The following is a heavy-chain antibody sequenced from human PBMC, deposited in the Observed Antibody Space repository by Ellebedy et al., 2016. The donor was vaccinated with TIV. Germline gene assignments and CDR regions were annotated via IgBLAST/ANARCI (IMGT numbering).Heavy chain of an antibody. J-gene: IGHJ3*01. V-gene: IGHV3-23*01. CDR2: ITESGGNT. CDR3: ARDPVGVGPAFDV. CDR1: GGSFTGYF. Sequence: PSETLSLTCAVYGGSFTGYFWSWVRQAPGKGLEWVSSITESGGNTYYADSVKGRFTISRDNSKDTLYLQMNSLRAEDTAIYYCARDPVGVGPAFDVWGQGTMVTVSS. D-gene: IGHD4-23*01.